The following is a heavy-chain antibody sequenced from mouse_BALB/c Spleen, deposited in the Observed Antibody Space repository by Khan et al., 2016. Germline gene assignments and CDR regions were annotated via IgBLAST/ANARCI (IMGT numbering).Heavy chain of an antibody. D-gene: IGHD4-1*01. CDR3: ARGELTGVYYFDY. V-gene: IGHV14-3*02. CDR2: IDPANGNT. Sequence: VQLQQPGAELVKPGASVKLSCTASGFNIKDTYMHWVKQRPEQGLEWIGRIDPANGNTKYDPKFQGKATITADTSSNTAYLQLSSLTSEDTAVYYCARGELTGVYYFDYWGQGTTLTVSS. J-gene: IGHJ2*01. CDR1: GFNIKDTY.